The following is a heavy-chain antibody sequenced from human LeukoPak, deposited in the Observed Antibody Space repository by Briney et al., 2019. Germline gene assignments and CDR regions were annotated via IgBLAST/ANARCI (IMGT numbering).Heavy chain of an antibody. J-gene: IGHJ6*03. Sequence: SETLSLTCTVSGGSISSYYWSWIRQPPGKGLEWIGYIYYSGSTNYNPSLKSRVTISVDTSKNQFSLKLSSVTAADTAVYYCARVHFLNYYYYYMDVWGKGTTVTASS. D-gene: IGHD2/OR15-2a*01. CDR2: IYYSGST. V-gene: IGHV4-59*01. CDR1: GGSISSYY. CDR3: ARVHFLNYYYYYMDV.